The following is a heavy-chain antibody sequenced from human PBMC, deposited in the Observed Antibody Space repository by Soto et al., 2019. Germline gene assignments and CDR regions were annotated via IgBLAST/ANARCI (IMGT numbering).Heavy chain of an antibody. CDR1: GFTFSSYW. CDR2: IKSDGSGT. CDR3: VRGDGADSDGNGYLGRH. J-gene: IGHJ4*02. Sequence: EVQLVESGGDLVQPGGSLTLSCAASGFTFSSYWMHWVRQAPGKGLVWVSRIKSDGSGTMYADSVKGRLTISRDNARNTLYLQMNSLRVEDTAVYFCVRGDGADSDGNGYLGRHWGQGTLVTVSS. V-gene: IGHV3-74*03. D-gene: IGHD5-18*01.